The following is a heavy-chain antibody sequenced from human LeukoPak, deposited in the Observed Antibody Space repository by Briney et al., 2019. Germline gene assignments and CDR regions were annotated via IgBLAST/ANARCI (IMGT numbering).Heavy chain of an antibody. CDR2: ISGSGSSS. CDR1: GFTFSNYG. V-gene: IGHV3-23*01. Sequence: GGSLRLSCAASGFTFSNYGMSWVRQAPGKGLEWVSAISGSGSSSYYGDSVKGRFTISRDNSQNTLDLQMNGLRAEDTAIYYCAKGSCGADVCFYFYYMHVWGKGTTVTVSS. J-gene: IGHJ6*03. D-gene: IGHD2-21*02. CDR3: AKGSCGADVCFYFYYMHV.